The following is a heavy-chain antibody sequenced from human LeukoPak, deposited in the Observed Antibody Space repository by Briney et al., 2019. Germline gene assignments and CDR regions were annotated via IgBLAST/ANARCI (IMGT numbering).Heavy chain of an antibody. CDR2: IIPIFGTA. CDR3: AREVYSSSSWSPYYYYGMDV. V-gene: IGHV1-69*13. J-gene: IGHJ6*02. D-gene: IGHD6-6*01. Sequence: GASVKVSCKASGGTFSSYAISWVRQAPGQGLEWMGGIIPIFGTANYAQKFRGRVTITADESTSTAYMELSSLRSEDTAVYYCAREVYSSSSWSPYYYYGMDVWGQGTTVTVSS. CDR1: GGTFSSYA.